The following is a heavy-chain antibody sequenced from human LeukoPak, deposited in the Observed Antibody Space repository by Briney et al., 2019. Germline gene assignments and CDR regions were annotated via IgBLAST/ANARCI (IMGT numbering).Heavy chain of an antibody. CDR3: ATGIVGATSFDY. Sequence: GASVKVSCKASGYTFTTYGISWVRQAPGQGLEWMGWISAYNGNTNYAQKLQGRVTMTTDTSTSTAYMELRSLRSDDTAVYFCATGIVGATSFDYWGQGTLVTVSS. CDR1: GYTFTTYG. CDR2: ISAYNGNT. J-gene: IGHJ4*02. V-gene: IGHV1-18*01. D-gene: IGHD1-26*01.